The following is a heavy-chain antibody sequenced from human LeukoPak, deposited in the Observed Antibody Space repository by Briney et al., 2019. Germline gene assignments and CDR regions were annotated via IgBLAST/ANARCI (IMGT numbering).Heavy chain of an antibody. CDR2: ISYSGST. D-gene: IGHD3-22*01. J-gene: IGHJ3*02. CDR1: GGSISSYY. Sequence: PSETLSLTCTVSGGSISSYYWSWIRQPPGKGLEWIGYISYSGSTNYNPSLKSRVTISVDTSKNQFSLKLSSVTAADTAVYYCARTPDLPNYYDSSGWNAFDIWGQGTMVTVS. CDR3: ARTPDLPNYYDSSGWNAFDI. V-gene: IGHV4-59*08.